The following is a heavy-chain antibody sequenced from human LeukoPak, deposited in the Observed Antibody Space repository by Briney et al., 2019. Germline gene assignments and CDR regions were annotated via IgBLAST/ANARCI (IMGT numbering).Heavy chain of an antibody. Sequence: GGSLRLSCAASGFTFSNYAMNWVRQAPREGLEWVSSISGSGGSTYYADSVKGRFTISRDNSKNTLYLQMNSLRAEDTAAYHCAKSLSSSGIIKAGLEYWGQGMLVTVSS. V-gene: IGHV3-23*01. J-gene: IGHJ4*02. CDR1: GFTFSNYA. CDR3: AKSLSSSGIIKAGLEY. D-gene: IGHD1-14*01. CDR2: ISGSGGST.